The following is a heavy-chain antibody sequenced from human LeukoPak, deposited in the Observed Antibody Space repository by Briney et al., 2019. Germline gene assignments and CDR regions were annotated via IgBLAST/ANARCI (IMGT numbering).Heavy chain of an antibody. J-gene: IGHJ4*02. CDR3: ASTRDGYNYVYFDY. D-gene: IGHD5-24*01. Sequence: SETLSLTCTVSGGSVSSYYSSWIRQPPGKGLEWIGYIYYSGSTNYNPSLKSRVTISVDTSKNQFSLKLSSVTAADTAVYYCASTRDGYNYVYFDYRGQGNLVTVSS. CDR1: GGSVSSYY. V-gene: IGHV4-59*02. CDR2: IYYSGST.